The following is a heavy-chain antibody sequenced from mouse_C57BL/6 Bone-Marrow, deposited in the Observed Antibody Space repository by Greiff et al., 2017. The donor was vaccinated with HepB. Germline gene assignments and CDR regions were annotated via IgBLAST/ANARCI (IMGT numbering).Heavy chain of an antibody. V-gene: IGHV5-15*01. Sequence: EVHLVESGGGLVQPGGSLKLSCAASGFTFSDYGMAWVRQAPRKGPEWVAFISNLAYSIYYADTVTGRFTISRENAKNTLYLEMSSLRSEDTAMYYCARLGIVTPYYAMDYWGQGTSVTVSS. CDR2: ISNLAYSI. J-gene: IGHJ4*01. CDR3: ARLGIVTPYYAMDY. D-gene: IGHD2-5*01. CDR1: GFTFSDYG.